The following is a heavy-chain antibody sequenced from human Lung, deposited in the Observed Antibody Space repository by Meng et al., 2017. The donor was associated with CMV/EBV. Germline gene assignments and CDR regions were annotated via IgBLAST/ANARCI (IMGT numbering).Heavy chain of an antibody. D-gene: IGHD2-2*01. CDR1: GYTFTSYD. Sequence: VKVSCKASGYTFTSYDISWVRQAPGQGLEWMGWVNPNSGNTDSAQNFQGRVTMTRNTSISTAYMELSSLRSEDTAVYYCARAVYCIGTTCFFYPMYVWGQGTTVTVSS. V-gene: IGHV1-8*01. CDR2: VNPNSGNT. J-gene: IGHJ6*02. CDR3: ARAVYCIGTTCFFYPMYV.